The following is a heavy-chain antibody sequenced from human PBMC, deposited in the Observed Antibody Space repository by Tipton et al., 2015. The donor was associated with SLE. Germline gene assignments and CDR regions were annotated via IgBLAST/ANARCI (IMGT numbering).Heavy chain of an antibody. CDR1: GGSISTYY. J-gene: IGHJ3*02. V-gene: IGHV4-59*01. Sequence: LRLSCTVSGGSISTYYNTYHWNWIRQPPGKGLEWIGNVYYSGSTNHNPSLKSRVTISVDTSKNQFSLKLNSVTAADTAIYYCARNYYDTSAYYFGIWGQGTMVTVSS. D-gene: IGHD3-22*01. CDR3: ARNYYDTSAYYFGI. CDR2: VYYSGST.